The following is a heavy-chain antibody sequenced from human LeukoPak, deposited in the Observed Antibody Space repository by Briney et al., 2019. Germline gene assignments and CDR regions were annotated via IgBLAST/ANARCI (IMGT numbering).Heavy chain of an antibody. CDR3: ARAKRLIYGLYFAP. D-gene: IGHD1-1*01. Sequence: SETLSLTCSVSGDSISTYHWNWIRKPPGKGLEWIGYIQSTGNINCNPSLKNRVNMSVDMSKNQFVLNLTSVTAADTAVFYCARAKRLIYGLYFAPWGQGMLVTVSS. CDR2: IQSTGNI. V-gene: IGHV4-59*01. J-gene: IGHJ5*02. CDR1: GDSISTYH.